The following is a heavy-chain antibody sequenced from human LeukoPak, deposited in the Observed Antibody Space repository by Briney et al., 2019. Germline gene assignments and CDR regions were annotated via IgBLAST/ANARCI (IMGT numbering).Heavy chain of an antibody. CDR2: NNHRRLCS. CDR3: ARGFLASGSTRVRRMDV. J-gene: IGHJ6*03. V-gene: IGHV1-8*03. CDR1: GNRLNDYK. D-gene: IGHD1-26*01. Sequence: AAVKDLFKASGNRLNDYKIQRVRPAPGQGPEVMGGNNHRRLCSNYAQKFQGRVTITRNTSISTAYMELSSLRSEDTAVYYCARGFLASGSTRVRRMDVWGKGTTVTVSS.